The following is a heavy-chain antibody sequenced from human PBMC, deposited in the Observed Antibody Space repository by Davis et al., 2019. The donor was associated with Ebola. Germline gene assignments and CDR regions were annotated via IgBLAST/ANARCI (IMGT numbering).Heavy chain of an antibody. D-gene: IGHD1-20*01. J-gene: IGHJ4*02. Sequence: SETLSLTCTVSGGSISSSSYYWGWIRQPPGKGLEWIGSIYYSGSTYYNPSLKSRVTISEDTSKNQFSLKLSSVTAADTAVYYCARAITGSGLYWGQGTLVTVSS. CDR2: IYYSGST. CDR1: GGSISSSSYY. V-gene: IGHV4-39*07. CDR3: ARAITGSGLY.